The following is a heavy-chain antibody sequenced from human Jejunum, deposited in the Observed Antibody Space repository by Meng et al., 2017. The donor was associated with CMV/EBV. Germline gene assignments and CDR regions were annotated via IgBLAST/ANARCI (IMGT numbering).Heavy chain of an antibody. CDR3: TRGGWRYSFGSFDY. CDR1: GFTFSRYA. Sequence: GFTFSRYAMNWVRQAPGKGLEWVSFIGSSGRTIYFADSVKDRFTISRDNAKNSLYLQMNNLTVEDTAMYYCTRGGWRYSFGSFDYWGQGALVTVSS. CDR2: IGSSGRTI. J-gene: IGHJ4*02. D-gene: IGHD5-18*01. V-gene: IGHV3-21*01.